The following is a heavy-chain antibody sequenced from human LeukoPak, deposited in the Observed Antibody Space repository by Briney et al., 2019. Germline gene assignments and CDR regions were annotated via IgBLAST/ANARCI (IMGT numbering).Heavy chain of an antibody. CDR3: ARVLHYLVIAFAS. D-gene: IGHD3-22*01. CDR1: GYTFSNYY. V-gene: IGHV1-46*01. Sequence: ASVKVSCKASGYTFSNYYIHWVRQAPGQGLEWMGIINPSGGSTTYAQKFQGRVTMTRDMSTSTVYMELISLRSEDTAVYYCARVLHYLVIAFASGAKETLVT. J-gene: IGHJ4*02. CDR2: INPSGGST.